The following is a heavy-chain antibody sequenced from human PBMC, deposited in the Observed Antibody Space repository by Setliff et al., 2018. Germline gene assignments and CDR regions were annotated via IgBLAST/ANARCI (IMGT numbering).Heavy chain of an antibody. CDR3: ARDQGPNSSGWYYAGGSYPDY. CDR1: GGTFSSYA. D-gene: IGHD6-19*01. J-gene: IGHJ4*02. CDR2: IIPIFGTA. Sequence: ASVKVSCKASGGTFSSYAISWVRQAPGQGLEWMGGIIPIFGTANYAQKFQGRVTITTDESTSTAYMELSSLRSEDTAVYYCARDQGPNSSGWYYAGGSYPDYWGQGTLVTVSS. V-gene: IGHV1-69*05.